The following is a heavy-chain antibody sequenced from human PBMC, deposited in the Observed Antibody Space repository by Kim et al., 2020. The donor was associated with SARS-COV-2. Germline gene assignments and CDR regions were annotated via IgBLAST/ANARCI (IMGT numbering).Heavy chain of an antibody. CDR3: AKGAQWELLGGIDY. CDR1: GFTFSSYG. V-gene: IGHV3-30*18. J-gene: IGHJ4*02. D-gene: IGHD1-26*01. CDR2: ISYDGSNK. Sequence: GGSLRLSCAASGFTFSSYGMHWVRQAPGKGLEWVAVISYDGSNKYYADSVKGRFTISRDNSKNTLYLQMNSLRAEDTAVYYCAKGAQWELLGGIDYWGQG.